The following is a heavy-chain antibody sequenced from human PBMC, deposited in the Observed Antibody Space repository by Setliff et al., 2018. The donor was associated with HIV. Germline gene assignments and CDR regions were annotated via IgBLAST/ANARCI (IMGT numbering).Heavy chain of an antibody. D-gene: IGHD2-2*01. CDR1: GGTFSSYA. CDR2: IIPILGIA. Sequence: SVKVSCKASGGTFSSYAISWARQAPGQGLEWMGGIIPILGIANYAQKFQGRVTITSDKSTSTAYMELSSLRSEDTAVYYCARGTLQYQLPHYYYYYYMDVWGKGTTVTVSS. J-gene: IGHJ6*03. CDR3: ARGTLQYQLPHYYYYYYMDV. V-gene: IGHV1-69*10.